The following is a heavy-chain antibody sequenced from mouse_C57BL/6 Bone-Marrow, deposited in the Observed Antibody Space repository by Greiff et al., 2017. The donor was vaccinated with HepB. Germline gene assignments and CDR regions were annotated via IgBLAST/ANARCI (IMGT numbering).Heavy chain of an antibody. J-gene: IGHJ2*01. CDR1: GFSFNTYA. CDR2: IRSKSNNYAT. Sequence: EVKVEESGGGLVQPKGSLKLSCAASGFSFNTYAMNWVRQAPGKGLEWVARIRSKSNNYATYYADSVKDRFTISRDDSESMLYLQMNNLKTEDTAMHYCVRHDGYSVYFDYWGQGTTLTVSS. CDR3: VRHDGYSVYFDY. V-gene: IGHV10-1*01. D-gene: IGHD2-3*01.